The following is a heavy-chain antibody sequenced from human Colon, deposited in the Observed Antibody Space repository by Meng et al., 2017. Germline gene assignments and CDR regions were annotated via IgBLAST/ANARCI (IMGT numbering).Heavy chain of an antibody. J-gene: IGHJ4*02. CDR3: ARGPHSAWPLLAY. Sequence: AQVKQWGAGLLQPSETLSLTGALSGASFSGYYWTWVRQPPGKGLEWIGEISHTGDTSYNPSLSSRVTISRDTSKNQFSLSLTSVTAADTAVYYCARGPHSAWPLLAYWGQGTLVTVSS. CDR1: GASFSGYY. D-gene: IGHD1-26*01. CDR2: ISHTGDT. V-gene: IGHV4-34*01.